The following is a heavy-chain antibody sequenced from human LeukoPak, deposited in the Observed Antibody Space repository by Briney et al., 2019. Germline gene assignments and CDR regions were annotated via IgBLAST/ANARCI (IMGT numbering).Heavy chain of an antibody. CDR1: GFTFSSYA. CDR2: ISYDGSNK. D-gene: IGHD4/OR15-4a*01. CDR3: AKEANPYYYYYYMDV. Sequence: GGSLRLSCAASGFTFSSYAMHWVRQAPGKGLEWVAVISYDGSNKYYADSVKGRFTISRDNSKNTLYLQMNSLRAEDTAVYYCAKEANPYYYYYYMDVWGKGTTVTVSS. V-gene: IGHV3-30-3*01. J-gene: IGHJ6*03.